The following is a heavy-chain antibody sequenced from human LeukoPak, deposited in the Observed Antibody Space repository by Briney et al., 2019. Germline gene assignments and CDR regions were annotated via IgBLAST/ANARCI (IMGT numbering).Heavy chain of an antibody. CDR1: GDSISSSSYY. J-gene: IGHJ5*02. CDR2: IYYSGST. D-gene: IGHD4-11*01. CDR3: ARVVYSNYWFDP. V-gene: IGHV4-39*07. Sequence: SETLSLTCTVSGDSISSSSYYWGWIRQPPGKELEWIGSIYYSGSTYYNPSLNSRVTISVDTSKNQFSLKLSSVTAADTAVYYCARVVYSNYWFDPWGQGTLVTVSS.